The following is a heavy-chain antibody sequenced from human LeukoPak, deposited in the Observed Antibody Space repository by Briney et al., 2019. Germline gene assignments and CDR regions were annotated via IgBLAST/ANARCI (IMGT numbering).Heavy chain of an antibody. CDR3: ARDWNHGGYYYYMDV. D-gene: IGHD1-14*01. Sequence: SETLSLTCTVSGGSISSYYWSWIRQPAGKGLEWIGRIYTSGGTNYNPSLKSRVTMSVDTSKNQFSLKLSSVTAADTAVYYCARDWNHGGYYYYMDVWGKGTTVTVSS. J-gene: IGHJ6*03. CDR1: GGSISSYY. V-gene: IGHV4-4*07. CDR2: IYTSGGT.